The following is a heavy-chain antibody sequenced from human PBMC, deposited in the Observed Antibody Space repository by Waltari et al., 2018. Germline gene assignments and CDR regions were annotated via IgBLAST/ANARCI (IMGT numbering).Heavy chain of an antibody. V-gene: IGHV4-59*01. CDR2: IYYSGST. CDR3: ASNYYDSSGYYDY. Sequence: QVQLQESGPGLVKPSETLSLTCAVSGYSISSYYWSWIRQPPGKGLEWIGYIYYSGSTNYNPSLKSRVTISVDTSKNQFSLKLSSVTAADTAVYYCASNYYDSSGYYDYWGQGTLVTVSS. J-gene: IGHJ4*02. CDR1: GYSISSYY. D-gene: IGHD3-22*01.